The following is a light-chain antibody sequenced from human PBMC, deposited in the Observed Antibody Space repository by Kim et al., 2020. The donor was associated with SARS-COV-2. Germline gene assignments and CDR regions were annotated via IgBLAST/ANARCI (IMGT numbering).Light chain of an antibody. Sequence: DIQMTQSPSTLSASVGDRVTITCRASQSINSWLAWYQQKPGKAPKLLIYKASSLESGVPSRFSGSESGTEFTLTISSLQPDDFATYFCQQYNTYARTFGQGTKLEI. J-gene: IGKJ2*01. V-gene: IGKV1-5*03. CDR1: QSINSW. CDR3: QQYNTYART. CDR2: KAS.